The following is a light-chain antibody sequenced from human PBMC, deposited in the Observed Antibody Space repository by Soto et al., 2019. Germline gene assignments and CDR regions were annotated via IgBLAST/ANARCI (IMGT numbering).Light chain of an antibody. V-gene: IGLV1-44*01. J-gene: IGLJ2*01. CDR3: AAWDDSLNGVV. Sequence: QSALTQPPSASGTPGQRVTISCSGSRSNIGTYRVNWYQQLPGTAPKLLIHSNNQRPSGVPDRFSGSKSGTSASLAISGLQSEDEADYYCAAWDDSLNGVVFGGGTKVTVL. CDR2: SNN. CDR1: RSNIGTYR.